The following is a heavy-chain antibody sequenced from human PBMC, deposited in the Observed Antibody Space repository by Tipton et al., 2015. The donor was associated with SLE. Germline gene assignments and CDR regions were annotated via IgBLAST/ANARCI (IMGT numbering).Heavy chain of an antibody. D-gene: IGHD3-3*01. CDR1: GGSINSYY. CDR3: ARIRPGHGDPFDF. V-gene: IGHV4-34*01. J-gene: IGHJ4*02. Sequence: TLSLTCTVSGGSINSYYWTWIRQPPGKGLEWIGESNPSGNTNYNPSPKSRVTIFVDMSKNQLSLKMTSVTAADSAVYFCARIRPGHGDPFDFWGQGTLVTVSS. CDR2: SNPSGNT.